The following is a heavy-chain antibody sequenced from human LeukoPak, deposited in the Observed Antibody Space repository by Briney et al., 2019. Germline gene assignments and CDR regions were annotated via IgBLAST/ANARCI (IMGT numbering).Heavy chain of an antibody. V-gene: IGHV3-30-3*01. CDR2: ISYDGSNK. CDR3: ARDSDIVVVPAAPNWFDP. J-gene: IGHJ5*02. Sequence: PGRSLRLSCAASGFTFSSYAMHWVRQAPGKGLEWVAVISYDGSNKYYADSVKGRFTISRGNSKNTLYLQMNSLRSDDTAVYYCARDSDIVVVPAAPNWFDPWGQGTLVTVSS. D-gene: IGHD2-2*01. CDR1: GFTFSSYA.